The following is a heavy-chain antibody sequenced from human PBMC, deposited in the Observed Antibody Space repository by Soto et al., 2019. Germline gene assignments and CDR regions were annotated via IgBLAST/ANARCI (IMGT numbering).Heavy chain of an antibody. J-gene: IGHJ4*02. CDR2: ISANSGDT. Sequence: QVQLVQSGAEVKEPGASVRVSCKASGYTVSSYGFSWVRQAPGQGLEWVAWISANSGDTTSAQNFQGRVTLTTNTSTSTAYMDLRSLTTDDTAIYYGARDFRDSCGATSCIYFDYWGQGTLVTVSS. V-gene: IGHV1-18*01. CDR3: ARDFRDSCGATSCIYFDY. D-gene: IGHD2-2*01. CDR1: GYTVSSYG.